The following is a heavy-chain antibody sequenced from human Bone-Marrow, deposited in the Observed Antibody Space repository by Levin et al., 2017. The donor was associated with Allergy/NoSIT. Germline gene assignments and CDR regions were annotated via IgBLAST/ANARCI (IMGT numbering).Heavy chain of an antibody. Sequence: SQTLSLTCTVSGGSISSYYWSWIRQPAGKGLEWIGRIYTSGSTNYNPSLKSRVTMSVDTSKNQFSLKLSSVTAADTAVYYCARETELRFLEWLLDGWGQGTTVTVSS. V-gene: IGHV4-4*07. CDR3: ARETELRFLEWLLDG. CDR2: IYTSGST. CDR1: GGSISSYY. D-gene: IGHD3-3*01. J-gene: IGHJ6*02.